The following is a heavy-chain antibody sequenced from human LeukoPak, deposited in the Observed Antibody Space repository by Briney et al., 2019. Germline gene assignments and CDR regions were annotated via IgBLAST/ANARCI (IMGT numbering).Heavy chain of an antibody. Sequence: GASVKVSCKASGYTFTSYDINWVRQATGQGLEWMGWMNPNSGNTGYAQKFQGRATMTRNTSISTAYMELSSLRSEDTAVYYCARDRSIAAAGSFGYWGQGTLVTVSS. CDR3: ARDRSIAAAGSFGY. V-gene: IGHV1-8*01. J-gene: IGHJ4*02. CDR2: MNPNSGNT. CDR1: GYTFTSYD. D-gene: IGHD6-13*01.